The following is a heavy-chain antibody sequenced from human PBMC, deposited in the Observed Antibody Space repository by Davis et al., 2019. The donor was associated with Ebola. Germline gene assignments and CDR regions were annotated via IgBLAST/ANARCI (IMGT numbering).Heavy chain of an antibody. Sequence: SVKVSCKASGGTFSSYTISWVRQAPGQGLEWMGRIIPILGIANYAQKFQGRVTITADKSTSTAYMELGSLRSEDTAVYYCARYGSGAAGTQRWFDPWGQGTLVTVSS. V-gene: IGHV1-69*02. CDR2: IIPILGIA. CDR1: GGTFSSYT. J-gene: IGHJ5*02. CDR3: ARYGSGAAGTQRWFDP. D-gene: IGHD6-13*01.